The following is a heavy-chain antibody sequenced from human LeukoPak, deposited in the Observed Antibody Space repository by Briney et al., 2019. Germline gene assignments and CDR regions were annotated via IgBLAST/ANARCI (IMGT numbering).Heavy chain of an antibody. CDR1: GYSFTSYW. J-gene: IGHJ3*02. CDR2: IYPGDSDT. V-gene: IGHV5-51*01. CDR3: ARGMWELLSPLAFDI. D-gene: IGHD1-26*01. Sequence: GESLKISCKGSGYSFTSYWIGWVRQMPGKGLEWMGIIYPGDSDTRYSPSFQGQVTISADKSISTAYLQWSSLKASDTAMYYCARGMWELLSPLAFDIWGQGTMVIVSS.